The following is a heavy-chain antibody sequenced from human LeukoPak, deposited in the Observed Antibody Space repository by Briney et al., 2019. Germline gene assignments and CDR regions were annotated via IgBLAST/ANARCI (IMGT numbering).Heavy chain of an antibody. CDR3: ARAPRRYSSSCDWFDP. J-gene: IGHJ5*02. CDR2: IYPGDSDT. CDR1: GYXFTSYW. Sequence: GESLKISCNGSGYXFTSYWICWVRQMPGKGLGWMGIIYPGDSDTRYNPSFQGQVTISADKSISTAYLQWSSLKASDTAMYYCARAPRRYSSSCDWFDPWGQGTLVTVSS. V-gene: IGHV5-51*01. D-gene: IGHD6-13*01.